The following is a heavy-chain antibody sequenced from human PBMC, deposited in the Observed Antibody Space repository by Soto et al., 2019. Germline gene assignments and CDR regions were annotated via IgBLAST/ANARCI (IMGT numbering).Heavy chain of an antibody. D-gene: IGHD6-6*01. CDR3: ARGGQYSSSPLDY. V-gene: IGHV3-23*01. J-gene: IGHJ4*02. CDR2: LPERGSSP. Sequence: PGGSLRLSCAASGFTFSNYAMSWVRQAPGKGLEWISALPERGSSPYYADSVKGRFTVSRDNSKNTLSLQMNSLRTEDTAIYYCARGGQYSSSPLDYWGQGALVTVSS. CDR1: GFTFSNYA.